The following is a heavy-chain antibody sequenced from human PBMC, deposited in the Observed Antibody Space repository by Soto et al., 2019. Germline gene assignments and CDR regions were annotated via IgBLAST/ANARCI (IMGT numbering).Heavy chain of an antibody. CDR1: GFTFGDYA. D-gene: IGHD6-13*01. CDR2: IRSKAYGGTT. CDR3: TREYSSSWKTHYYYYGMDV. Sequence: GGSLRLSCTASGFTFGDYAMSWFRQAPGKGLEWVGFIRSKAYGGTTEYAASVEGRFTISRDDSKSIAYLQMNSLKTEDTAVYYCTREYSSSWKTHYYYYGMDVWGQGTTVTVSS. V-gene: IGHV3-49*03. J-gene: IGHJ6*02.